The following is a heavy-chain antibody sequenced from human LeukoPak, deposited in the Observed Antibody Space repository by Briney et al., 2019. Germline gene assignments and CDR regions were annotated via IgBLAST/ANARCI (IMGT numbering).Heavy chain of an antibody. CDR2: IYYSGST. J-gene: IGHJ4*02. CDR3: ASGRGAGSNYYFDY. Sequence: SETLSLTCTVSGASISSYYWNWIRQPPGKGLEWIGYIYYSGSTNYNPSLKSRVTISVDTSKNQFSLKLSSVTTADTAVYYCASGRGAGSNYYFDYWAREPWSPSPQ. CDR1: GASISSYY. V-gene: IGHV4-59*01. D-gene: IGHD5-24*01.